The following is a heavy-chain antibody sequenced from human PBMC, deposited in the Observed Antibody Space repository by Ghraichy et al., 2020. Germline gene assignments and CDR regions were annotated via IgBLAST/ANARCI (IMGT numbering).Heavy chain of an antibody. CDR3: ARGGPLDGGSYSDFDY. D-gene: IGHD1-26*01. V-gene: IGHV4-34*01. CDR1: GGSFSGYY. J-gene: IGHJ4*02. Sequence: SETLSLTCAVYGGSFSGYYWSWIRQPPGKGLEWIGEINHSGSTNYNPSLKSRVTISVDTSKNQFSLKLSSVTAADTAVYYCARGGPLDGGSYSDFDYWGQGTLVTVSS. CDR2: INHSGST.